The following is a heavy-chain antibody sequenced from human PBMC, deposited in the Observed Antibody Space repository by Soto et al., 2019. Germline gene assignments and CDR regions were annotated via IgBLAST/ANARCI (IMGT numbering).Heavy chain of an antibody. CDR3: ANPRGYCSSSSCPALDAFDI. CDR2: ISGSGGST. J-gene: IGHJ3*02. D-gene: IGHD2-2*01. CDR1: RFTFSSYA. Sequence: GGSLRLSCAAPRFTFSSYAMSWVRQAPGKGLEWVSAISGSGGSTYYADSVKGRFTISRDNSKNTLYLQMNSLRAEDTAVYYCANPRGYCSSSSCPALDAFDIWGQGTMVTVSS. V-gene: IGHV3-23*01.